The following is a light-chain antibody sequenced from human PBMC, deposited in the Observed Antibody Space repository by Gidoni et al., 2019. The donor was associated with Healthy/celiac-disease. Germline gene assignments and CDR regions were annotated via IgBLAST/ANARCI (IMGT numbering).Light chain of an antibody. CDR1: NIGSKS. CDR3: QVWDSSSDHVV. Sequence: SYVLTQPPSVSVAPGKTARITCWGNNIGSKSVHWYQQKPGQAPVLVIYYDSDRPSGLPARFSGSNSGNTATLTISRVEAGDEADYYCQVWDSSSDHVVFGGGTKLTVL. CDR2: YDS. V-gene: IGLV3-21*04. J-gene: IGLJ2*01.